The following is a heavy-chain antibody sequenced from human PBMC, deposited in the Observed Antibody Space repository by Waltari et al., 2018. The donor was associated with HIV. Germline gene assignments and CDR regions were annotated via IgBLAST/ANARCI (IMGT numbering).Heavy chain of an antibody. Sequence: EVHLVESGGGLIQPGGSLILSCAASVFTFRSYSPHWVRQAPGKGLVWVSRINSDGSSTSYADSVKGRVTISRDNAKNTLYLQMDSLRAEDTAVYYCARPGGDSGSYGRFDYWGQGTLVTVSS. D-gene: IGHD1-26*01. CDR2: INSDGSST. J-gene: IGHJ4*02. CDR3: ARPGGDSGSYGRFDY. V-gene: IGHV3-74*01. CDR1: VFTFRSYS.